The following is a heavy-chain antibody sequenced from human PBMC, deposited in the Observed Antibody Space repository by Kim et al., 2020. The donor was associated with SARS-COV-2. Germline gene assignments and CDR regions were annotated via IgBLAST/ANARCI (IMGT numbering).Heavy chain of an antibody. CDR3: VRHNFGFFFDP. CDR1: GESITSGTW. Sequence: SETLSLTCSISGESITSGTWWSWVRQPPGPGLEWIGEVFHTGGASYNPSLKSRVTISPDKSRNQFSLSLQSVTAADTGVYYCVRHNFGFFFDPWGQGILVTVS. D-gene: IGHD3-3*01. V-gene: IGHV4-4*02. CDR2: VFHTGGA. J-gene: IGHJ5*02.